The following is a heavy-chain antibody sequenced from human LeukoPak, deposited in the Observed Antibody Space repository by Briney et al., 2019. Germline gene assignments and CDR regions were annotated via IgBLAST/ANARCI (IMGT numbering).Heavy chain of an antibody. J-gene: IGHJ4*02. V-gene: IGHV3-15*01. Sequence: GGSLRLSCAASGFTFTTFWMSWVRQAPGKGLEWVGRIKSKTDGGTTDYAAPVKGRFTISRDDSKNTLYLQMNSLKTEDTAVYYCTTLTVTTWTDYWGQGTLVTVSS. CDR1: GFTFTTFW. CDR3: TTLTVTTWTDY. CDR2: IKSKTDGGTT. D-gene: IGHD4-11*01.